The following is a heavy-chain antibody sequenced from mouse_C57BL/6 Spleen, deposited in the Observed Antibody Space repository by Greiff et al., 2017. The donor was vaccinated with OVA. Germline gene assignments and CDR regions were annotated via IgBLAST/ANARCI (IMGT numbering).Heavy chain of an antibody. CDR3: AKDYYFDY. Sequence: QVQLQQSGPELVKPGASVKISCKASGYAFSSSWMNWVKQRPGKGLEWIGRIYPGDGDTKYNGKFKGKATLTADTSSSTAYMQLSSLTSEDSAVCFCAKDYYFDYWGQGTTLTVSS. CDR2: IYPGDGDT. J-gene: IGHJ2*01. V-gene: IGHV1-82*01. CDR1: GYAFSSSW.